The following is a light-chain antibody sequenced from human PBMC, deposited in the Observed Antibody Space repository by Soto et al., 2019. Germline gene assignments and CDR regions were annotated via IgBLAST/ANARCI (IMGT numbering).Light chain of an antibody. CDR1: QSVASNY. V-gene: IGKV3-20*01. CDR3: QQYGSSPWT. Sequence: EIVLTQSPGTLSLSPGERATLSCRASQSVASNYLVWYQQKVGQAPRPLIYGASSRATGIPDRFSGSGSGTDFTLTISRLEPEDSAVYYCQQYGSSPWTFGQGTKVDIK. J-gene: IGKJ1*01. CDR2: GAS.